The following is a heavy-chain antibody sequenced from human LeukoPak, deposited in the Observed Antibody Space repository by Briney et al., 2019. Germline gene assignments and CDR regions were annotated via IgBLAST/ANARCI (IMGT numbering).Heavy chain of an antibody. V-gene: IGHV1-46*01. J-gene: IGHJ3*02. CDR1: GYTFTSYY. CDR3: ARPIAARPPQDAFDI. D-gene: IGHD6-6*01. CDR2: INPSGGST. Sequence: GASVKVSCKASGYTFTSYYMHWVRQAPGQGLEWMGIINPSGGSTSYAQKFQGRVTMTRDMSTSTVYMELSSLRSEDTAVYYCARPIAARPPQDAFDIWGQGTMVTVSS.